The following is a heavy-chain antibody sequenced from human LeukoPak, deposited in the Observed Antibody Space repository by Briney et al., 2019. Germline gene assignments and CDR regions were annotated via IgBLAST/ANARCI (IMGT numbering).Heavy chain of an antibody. Sequence: ASVKVSCKASGYTFTSYDINWVRQATGQRLEWMGWMNPNSGNTGYAQKFQGRVTITRNTSISTAYMELSSLRSEDTAVYYCARGTSEDSSWYDCWGQGTLVTVSS. J-gene: IGHJ5*01. D-gene: IGHD6-13*01. CDR1: GYTFTSYD. V-gene: IGHV1-8*03. CDR3: ARGTSEDSSWYDC. CDR2: MNPNSGNT.